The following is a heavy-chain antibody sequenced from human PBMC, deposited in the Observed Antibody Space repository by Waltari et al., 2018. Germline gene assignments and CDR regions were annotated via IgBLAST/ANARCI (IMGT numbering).Heavy chain of an antibody. V-gene: IGHV4-38-2*01. D-gene: IGHD1-26*01. CDR3: ARGSFDSDSYFDV. J-gene: IGHJ2*01. CDR2: IYHSGTT. Sequence: QVQLQESGPGLGKPSETLSLTCAVSCYPISSGYYWGWIRQPPGKGLEWIGSIYHSGTTYYSPSLKSRVTISVDTSKNQFSLKVTSLTAADTAIYYCARGSFDSDSYFDVWGRGTLVTVSS. CDR1: CYPISSGYY.